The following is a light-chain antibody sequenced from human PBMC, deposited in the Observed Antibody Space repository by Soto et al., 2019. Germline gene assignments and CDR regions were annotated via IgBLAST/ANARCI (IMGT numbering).Light chain of an antibody. Sequence: EIVMTQSAATLSVYPGERATLSCRASQSVSIKLAWYQQKLGQAPRLLIYDTSTRATGIPARFSGSGSGTEFTLTISSLQSEDFAVYYCQQYNNWPPITFGQGTRLEIK. J-gene: IGKJ5*01. V-gene: IGKV3-15*01. CDR1: QSVSIK. CDR2: DTS. CDR3: QQYNNWPPIT.